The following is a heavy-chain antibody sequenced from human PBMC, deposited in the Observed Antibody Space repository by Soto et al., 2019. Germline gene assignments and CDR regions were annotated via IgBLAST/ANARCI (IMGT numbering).Heavy chain of an antibody. Sequence: QVQLQESGPGLVKPSQTLSLTCTVSGGSINSGGYYWSWIRQHPGKGLEWIGYLYYSGNTYYNPSLRSRATTSGDTSENLFSLRLTSVTAADTAAYYCARMRFWRGPLDYWGLGTLVTVSS. CDR1: GGSINSGGYY. CDR3: ARMRFWRGPLDY. CDR2: LYYSGNT. D-gene: IGHD3-3*01. J-gene: IGHJ4*02. V-gene: IGHV4-31*03.